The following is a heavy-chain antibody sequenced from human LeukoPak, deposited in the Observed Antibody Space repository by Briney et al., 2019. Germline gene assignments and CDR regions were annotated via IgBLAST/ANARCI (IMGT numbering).Heavy chain of an antibody. V-gene: IGHV1-18*01. Sequence: ASVKVSCTASGYTFTSYGISWVRQAPGQGLEGMGWIGAYNGNTNYAKKLQDRVTMTTDTSTSTAYMELRSLRSDDTAVYYCARTNVYYYASSDPYFDYWAQGTLVTVSS. CDR3: ARTNVYYYASSDPYFDY. CDR2: IGAYNGNT. D-gene: IGHD3-22*01. J-gene: IGHJ4*02. CDR1: GYTFTSYG.